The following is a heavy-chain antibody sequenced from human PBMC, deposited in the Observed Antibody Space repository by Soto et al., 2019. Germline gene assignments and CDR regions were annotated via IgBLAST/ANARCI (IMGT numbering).Heavy chain of an antibody. CDR3: TRSAYMDV. CDR2: ISGSSSTI. CDR1: GFTFSSDS. J-gene: IGHJ6*03. D-gene: IGHD2-2*01. V-gene: IGHV3-48*01. Sequence: EVQLVESGGGLVQPGGSLRLSCAASGFTFSSDSMNWVRQAPGKGLEWVSYISGSSSTIYYADSVKGRFTISRDNAKNSLYLQMNSLRAEDTAVYYATRSAYMDVWGKGTTVTVSS.